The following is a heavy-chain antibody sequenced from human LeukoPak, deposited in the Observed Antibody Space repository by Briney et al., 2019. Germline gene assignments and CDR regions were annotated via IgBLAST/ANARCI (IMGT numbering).Heavy chain of an antibody. J-gene: IGHJ5*02. V-gene: IGHV4-34*01. D-gene: IGHD4-17*01. CDR3: AIHPTSMTRVTKGWFDP. CDR2: INHSGST. Sequence: SETLSLTCAVYGGSFSGYYWSWIRQPPGKGLEWIGEINHSGSTNYNPSLKSRVTTSVDTSKNQFSLKLSSVTAADTAVYYCAIHPTSMTRVTKGWFDPWGQGTLVTVSS. CDR1: GGSFSGYY.